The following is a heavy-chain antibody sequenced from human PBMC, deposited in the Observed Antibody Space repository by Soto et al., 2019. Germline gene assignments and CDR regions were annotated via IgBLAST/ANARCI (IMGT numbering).Heavy chain of an antibody. D-gene: IGHD3-10*01. CDR1: GGSISSSSYY. CDR3: ARPSRVVRGVSGPKGIGV. Sequence: PSETLSLTCTVSGGSISSSSYYWGWIRQPPGKGLEWIGSIYYSGSTYYNPSLKSRVTISVDTSKNQFSLKLSSVTAADTAVYYCARPSRVVRGVSGPKGIGVWRQGTTVAVAS. V-gene: IGHV4-39*01. CDR2: IYYSGST. J-gene: IGHJ6*01.